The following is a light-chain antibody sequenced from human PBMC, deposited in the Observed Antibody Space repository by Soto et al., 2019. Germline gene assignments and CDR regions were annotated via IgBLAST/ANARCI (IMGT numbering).Light chain of an antibody. CDR1: SRDVGGYNY. J-gene: IGLJ2*01. CDR2: DVN. V-gene: IGLV2-8*01. CDR3: SSFSASHDRI. Sequence: QSALTQPPSASGSVGQSVTISCTGTSRDVGGYNYVAWYQQHPGKAPKLLIYDVNARPSGVPDRFSGSKSGNTASLTVSGLQADDEADYHCSSFSASHDRIFGGGTKLTVL.